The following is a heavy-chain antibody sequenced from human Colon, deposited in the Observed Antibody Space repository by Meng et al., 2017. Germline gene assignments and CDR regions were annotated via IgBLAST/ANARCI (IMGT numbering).Heavy chain of an antibody. CDR1: GGSVSSPSYY. CDR3: ARGRGSYSSIDF. CDR2: VYYTGSA. V-gene: IGHV4-61*03. D-gene: IGHD1-26*01. J-gene: IGHJ4*02. Sequence: QVQLQGSGPRPVRPSATLSLTCTLAGGSVSSPSYYWSWIRQTPGKGLEWIGYVYYTGSANYNPSLKSRVTISVDTSKNHFSLNLTSVTAADTAVYYCARGRGSYSSIDFWGQGTLVTVAS.